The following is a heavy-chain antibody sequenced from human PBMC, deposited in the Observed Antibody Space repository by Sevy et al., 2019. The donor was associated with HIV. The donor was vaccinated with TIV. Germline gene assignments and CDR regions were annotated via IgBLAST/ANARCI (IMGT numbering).Heavy chain of an antibody. V-gene: IGHV3-9*01. CDR3: AKGGYSGTGGAFDI. D-gene: IGHD1-26*01. CDR1: GFNFDDYA. Sequence: GGSLRLSCAASGFNFDDYAMHWVRQAPGKGLEWVSGISWNSGSIGYADSVKGRFTISRDNAKNSLYLQMNSLRAEDTALYYCAKGGYSGTGGAFDIWGQGTMVTVSS. CDR2: ISWNSGSI. J-gene: IGHJ3*02.